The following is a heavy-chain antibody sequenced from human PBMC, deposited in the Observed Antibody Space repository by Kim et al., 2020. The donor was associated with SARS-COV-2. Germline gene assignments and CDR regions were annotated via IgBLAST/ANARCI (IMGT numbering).Heavy chain of an antibody. V-gene: IGHV3-23*01. Sequence: GGSLRLSCVASGFTFSNYAMSWVRQAPGKGLEWVSGISGRGGSTYYPDSMKGRFTISRDNSKNTLYLQINGLRAEDTAVYYCARDPMTRAVLLRGYFEHWGQGILVTVSS. J-gene: IGHJ4*02. CDR2: ISGRGGST. CDR1: GFTFSNYA. CDR3: ARDPMTRAVLLRGYFEH. D-gene: IGHD3-10*01.